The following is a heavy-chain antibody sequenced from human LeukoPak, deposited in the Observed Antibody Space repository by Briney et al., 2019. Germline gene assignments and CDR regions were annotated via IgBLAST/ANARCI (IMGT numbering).Heavy chain of an antibody. V-gene: IGHV4-34*01. CDR1: GGSFSGYY. CDR3: ARGQRYYGSGSYFVY. CDR2: INHSGST. J-gene: IGHJ4*02. D-gene: IGHD3-10*01. Sequence: SETLSLTCAVYGGSFSGYYWSWIRQPPGKGLEWIGEINHSGSTNYNPSLKSRVTIPVDTSKNQFSLKLSSVTAADTAVYYCARGQRYYGSGSYFVYWGQGTLVTVSS.